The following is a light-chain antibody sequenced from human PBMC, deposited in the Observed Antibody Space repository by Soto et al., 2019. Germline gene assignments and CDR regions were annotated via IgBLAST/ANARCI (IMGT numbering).Light chain of an antibody. V-gene: IGLV1-40*01. CDR3: QSYDCSLSGFV. J-gene: IGLJ1*01. Sequence: QSVLTQPPSVSGAPGQRVTISCTGSSSNIGAGYDVHWYQQLPGTAPKLLVYTNSNRPSGVPDRFSGSKSGTSASLAITGLQAEDEADYYCQSYDCSLSGFVFGTGTKLTVL. CDR1: SSNIGAGYD. CDR2: TNS.